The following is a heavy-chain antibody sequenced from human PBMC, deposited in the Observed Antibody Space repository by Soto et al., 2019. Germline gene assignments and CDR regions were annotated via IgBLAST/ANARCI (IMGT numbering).Heavy chain of an antibody. J-gene: IGHJ2*01. CDR3: VKDDRILGRRYFDL. CDR1: GFTFSSYA. D-gene: IGHD2-15*01. Sequence: EEQLVESGGGLIQPGGSLRLACAASGFTFSSYAMTWVRQAPGKGLEWVSSISFSDGGTYYADSVKGRLTISRDNSKNTLFLQMNSLRVEDTAVYYCVKDDRILGRRYFDLWGRGTLVTVSS. CDR2: ISFSDGGT. V-gene: IGHV3-23*04.